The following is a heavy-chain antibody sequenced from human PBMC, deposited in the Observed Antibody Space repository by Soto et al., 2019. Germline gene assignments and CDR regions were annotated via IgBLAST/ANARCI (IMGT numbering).Heavy chain of an antibody. CDR2: ISSSSSYT. D-gene: IGHD4-17*01. J-gene: IGHJ4*02. V-gene: IGHV3-11*06. CDR1: GFTFSDYY. CDR3: ARSLDLDYGDYYFDY. Sequence: GGSLRLSCAASGFTFSDYYMSWIRQAPGKGLEWVSYISSSSSYTNYAESVKGRFTISRDNAKNSLYLQMNSLRAEDTAVYYCARSLDLDYGDYYFDYWGQGTLVTVSS.